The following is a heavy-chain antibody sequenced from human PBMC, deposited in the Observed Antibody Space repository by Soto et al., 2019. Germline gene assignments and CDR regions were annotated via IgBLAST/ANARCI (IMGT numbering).Heavy chain of an antibody. CDR1: GGSMSSSSYY. CDR3: ARRGTCSGSPSCGMDV. Sequence: QLQLQASGPGLVKPSETLSLTFTVSGGSMSSSSYYWGWIRQPPGLGLEWIGSIYYSGSTYYNPSLKSRVTISVDTSKKQFSLKLSSVIAADTAVYYCARRGTCSGSPSCGMDVWGQGTTVTVSS. V-gene: IGHV4-39*01. CDR2: IYYSGST. D-gene: IGHD3-10*02. J-gene: IGHJ6*02.